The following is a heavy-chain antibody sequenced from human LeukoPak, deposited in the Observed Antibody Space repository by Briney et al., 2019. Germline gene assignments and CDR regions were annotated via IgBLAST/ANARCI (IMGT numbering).Heavy chain of an antibody. Sequence: GGSLRLSCAASGFSFSAYAMNWLRQAPGKGLEWVSTTTDSGGSTHYADAVEGRFTMSRDNSKNTLYLQLNSLRDEDTAVYYCARDVSMDIGGSDCWGPGTLVTVSS. J-gene: IGHJ4*02. D-gene: IGHD2-2*03. CDR1: GFSFSAYA. V-gene: IGHV3-23*01. CDR2: TTDSGGST. CDR3: ARDVSMDIGGSDC.